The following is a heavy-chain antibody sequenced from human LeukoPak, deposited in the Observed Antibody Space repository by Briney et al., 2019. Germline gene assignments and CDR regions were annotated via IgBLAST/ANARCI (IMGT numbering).Heavy chain of an antibody. J-gene: IGHJ3*02. V-gene: IGHV3-30*18. CDR1: GFTFSVYG. D-gene: IGHD3-22*01. CDR3: AKLPRDYYDSRIDAFDI. CDR2: ISYDGSNK. Sequence: GKSLRLSCVVSGFTFSVYGMNWVRQAPGKGLEWVAVISYDGSNKYYADSVKGRFTISRDNSKNTLYLQMNSLRAEGTALYYCAKLPRDYYDSRIDAFDIWGQGTMVSVFS.